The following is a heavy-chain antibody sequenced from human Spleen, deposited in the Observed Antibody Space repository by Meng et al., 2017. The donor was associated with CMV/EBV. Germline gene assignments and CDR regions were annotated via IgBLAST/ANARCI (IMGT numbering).Heavy chain of an antibody. V-gene: IGHV3-74*01. CDR1: GFTFSSYW. CDR2: INNDGSST. Sequence: GGSLRLSCAASGFTFSSYWMHWVRQAPGKGLVWVSRINNDGSSTNYADSVKGRFTVSRDNAKNTLYLQMNSLRAEDTAVYYCARDRDFGVVIGANWYFDLWGRGTLVTVSS. D-gene: IGHD3-3*01. J-gene: IGHJ2*01. CDR3: ARDRDFGVVIGANWYFDL.